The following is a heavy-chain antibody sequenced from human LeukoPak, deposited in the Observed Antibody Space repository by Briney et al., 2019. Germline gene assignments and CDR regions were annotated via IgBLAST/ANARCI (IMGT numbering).Heavy chain of an antibody. CDR3: ARDPRWLTPDCTSTSCYENYFDP. Sequence: SETLSLTRTVSGYSIGSGYYWGWIRQSPGKGLEWIGKISHSGNTLYNPSLKSRVTISVETSKNQFSLNMYSVTAADTAVYYCARDPRWLTPDCTSTSCYENYFDPWGQGTLVTVSS. V-gene: IGHV4-38-2*02. J-gene: IGHJ5*02. CDR1: GYSIGSGYY. D-gene: IGHD2-2*01. CDR2: ISHSGNT.